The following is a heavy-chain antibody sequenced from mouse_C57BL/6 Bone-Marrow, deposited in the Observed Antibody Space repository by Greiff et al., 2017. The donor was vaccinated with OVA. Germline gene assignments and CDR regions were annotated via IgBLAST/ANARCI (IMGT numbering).Heavy chain of an antibody. Sequence: VQLQQPGAELVRPGTSVKLSCKASGYTFTSYWMHWVKQRPGQGLEWIGVIDPSDSYTNYNQKFKGKATLTVDTSSSTAYMQLSSLTSEDSAVDYCANGGLLLDYFDYWGQGTTLTVSA. CDR3: ANGGLLLDYFDY. D-gene: IGHD2-10*01. J-gene: IGHJ2*01. V-gene: IGHV1-59*01. CDR2: IDPSDSYT. CDR1: GYTFTSYW.